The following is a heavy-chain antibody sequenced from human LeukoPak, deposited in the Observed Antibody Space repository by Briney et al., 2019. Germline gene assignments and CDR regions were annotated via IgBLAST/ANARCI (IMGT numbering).Heavy chain of an antibody. J-gene: IGHJ4*02. V-gene: IGHV4-39*07. CDR1: GGSISSSSYY. CDR3: ARGQFIDGYSGYVRYYFDY. D-gene: IGHD5-12*01. CDR2: INHSGST. Sequence: SGTLSLTCTVSGGSISSSSYYWGWIRQPPGKGLEWIGEINHSGSTNYNPSLKSRVTISVDTSKNQFSLKLSSVTAADTAVYYCARGQFIDGYSGYVRYYFDYWGQGTLVTVSS.